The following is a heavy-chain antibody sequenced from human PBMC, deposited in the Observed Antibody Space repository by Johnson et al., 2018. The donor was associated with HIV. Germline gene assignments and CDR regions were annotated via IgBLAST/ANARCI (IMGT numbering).Heavy chain of an antibody. Sequence: QVQLVESGGGLVRPGGSLRLSCAASGFIFSDHYMSWIRQAPGKGLEWVAVVSDHGRTTYFADSVKGRFTISRDNSKNTLYLQMDSLRAEDTGVYYCARDGVYSSPHDAFDVWGQGTVVTVSS. CDR3: ARDGVYSSPHDAFDV. D-gene: IGHD6-13*01. V-gene: IGHV3-30*03. J-gene: IGHJ3*01. CDR2: VSDHGRTT. CDR1: GFIFSDHY.